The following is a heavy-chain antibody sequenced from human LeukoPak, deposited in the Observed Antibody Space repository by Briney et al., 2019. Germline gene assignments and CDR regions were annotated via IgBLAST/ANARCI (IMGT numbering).Heavy chain of an antibody. CDR3: ARHRWYYFDY. Sequence: SSYAMSWIRQPPGKGLEWIGSIYYTGSTYYNPSLKSRVTISVDTSKNQFSLKLSSVTAADTAVYYCARHRWYYFDYWGQGTLVTVSS. D-gene: IGHD4-23*01. CDR1: SSYA. CDR2: IYYTGST. V-gene: IGHV4-39*01. J-gene: IGHJ4*02.